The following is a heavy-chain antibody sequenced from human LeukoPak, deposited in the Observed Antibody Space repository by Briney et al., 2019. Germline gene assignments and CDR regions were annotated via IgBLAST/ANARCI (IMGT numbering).Heavy chain of an antibody. V-gene: IGHV3-23*01. D-gene: IGHD3-22*01. CDR2: ISGSGGRT. CDR3: AKDRGHYYDSDAYDI. Sequence: GGTLRLSCAASGFTFSTYDMSWVRQAPGKGLEWVSAISGSGGRTQYADSVKGRFTISRDNSKNTVYLQMNSLRVDDTAVYYCAKDRGHYYDSDAYDIWGQGTKVTVSS. CDR1: GFTFSTYD. J-gene: IGHJ3*02.